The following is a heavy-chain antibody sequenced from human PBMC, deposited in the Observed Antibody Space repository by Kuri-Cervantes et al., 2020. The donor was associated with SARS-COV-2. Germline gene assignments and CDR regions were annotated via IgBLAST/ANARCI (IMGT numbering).Heavy chain of an antibody. CDR1: GYTFTSYA. CDR2: INTNTGNP. CDR3: ARDGALGRYFDWYPPPYYYYYGMDV. J-gene: IGHJ6*02. Sequence: ASVKVSCKASGYTFTSYAMNWVRQAPGQGLEWMGWINTNTGNPTYAQGFTGRFVFSLDTSVSTAYLQISSLKAEDTAVYYCARDGALGRYFDWYPPPYYYYYGMDVWGQGTTVTVSS. D-gene: IGHD3-9*01. V-gene: IGHV7-4-1*02.